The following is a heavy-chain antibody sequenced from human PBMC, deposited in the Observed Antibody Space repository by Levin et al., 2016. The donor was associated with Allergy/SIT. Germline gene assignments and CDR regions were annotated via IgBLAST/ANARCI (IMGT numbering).Heavy chain of an antibody. J-gene: IGHJ3*01. CDR2: IKSETDGGTT. Sequence: WIRQPPGKGLEWVGRIKSETDGGTTDYAAPVKDRFTISRDDSENTLYLQMNSLKTEDTAVYYCTTASSWHLDGAFDLWGQGTMVTVSS. D-gene: IGHD6-13*01. V-gene: IGHV3-15*01. CDR3: TTASSWHLDGAFDL.